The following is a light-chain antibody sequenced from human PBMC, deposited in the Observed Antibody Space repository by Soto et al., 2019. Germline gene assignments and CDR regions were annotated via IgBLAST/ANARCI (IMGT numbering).Light chain of an antibody. CDR2: EVS. CDR1: SSDVGGYNY. Sequence: SALTQPASVSXSPGQSITISCTGTSSDVGGYNYVSWYQQHPGKAPKLMIYEVSNRPSGVSNRFSGSKSGNTASLTISGLQAEDEADYYCSSYTSSSVVFGGGTKLTVL. CDR3: SSYTSSSVV. J-gene: IGLJ2*01. V-gene: IGLV2-14*01.